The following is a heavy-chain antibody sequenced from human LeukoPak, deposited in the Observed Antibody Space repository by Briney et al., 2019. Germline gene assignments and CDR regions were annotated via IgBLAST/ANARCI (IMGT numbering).Heavy chain of an antibody. D-gene: IGHD5-18*01. CDR2: IYTSGST. CDR1: GGSISSYY. J-gene: IGHJ4*02. Sequence: SETLSLTCTVPGGSISSYYWSWIRQPAGKGLEWIGRIYTSGSTNYNPSLKSRVTMSVDTSKNQFSLKLSSVTAADTAVYYCAGSTTWIQPYRFFDYWGQGTLVTVSS. V-gene: IGHV4-4*07. CDR3: AGSTTWIQPYRFFDY.